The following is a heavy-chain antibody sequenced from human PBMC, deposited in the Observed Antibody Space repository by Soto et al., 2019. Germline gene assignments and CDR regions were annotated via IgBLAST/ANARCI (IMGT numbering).Heavy chain of an antibody. CDR3: ARAWGGGPDY. D-gene: IGHD3-16*01. J-gene: IGHJ4*02. V-gene: IGHV4-34*01. CDR2: INHSGST. CDR1: GVSFSGYY. Sequence: QVQLQQWGAGLLKPSETLSLTCAVYGVSFSGYYWSWIRQPPGKGLEWIGEINHSGSTNYNPSLKSRVTISVDTSKNQFSLKLSSVTAADTAVYYCARAWGGGPDYWGQGTLVTVSS.